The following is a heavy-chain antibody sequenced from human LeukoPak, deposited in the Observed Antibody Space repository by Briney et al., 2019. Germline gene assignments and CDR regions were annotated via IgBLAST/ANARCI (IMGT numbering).Heavy chain of an antibody. V-gene: IGHV4-34*01. CDR1: GASLSLYH. Sequence: SETLSLTCGVHGASLSLYHWSWIRQSPGKGLEWLGEVNRWGRTNYNPSLESRVTISVDTSKNQFSLNLRSLTAADTAVYYCATDSQSSVYYFWSQGALVTVSS. D-gene: IGHD6-25*01. J-gene: IGHJ4*02. CDR2: VNRWGRT. CDR3: ATDSQSSVYYF.